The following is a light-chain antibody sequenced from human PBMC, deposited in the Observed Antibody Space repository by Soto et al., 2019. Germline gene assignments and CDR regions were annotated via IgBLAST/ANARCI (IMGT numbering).Light chain of an antibody. Sequence: DIQMTQSPSSLSASVGDRVTITCRASQSISSYLNWYQQKPGKAPKLLIYKTSILENGVPSRFSGSGSGTEFTLSISSLQPDDFATYYCHQYNSYWTFGQGTMVDIK. V-gene: IGKV1-5*03. CDR1: QSISSY. CDR3: HQYNSYWT. J-gene: IGKJ1*01. CDR2: KTS.